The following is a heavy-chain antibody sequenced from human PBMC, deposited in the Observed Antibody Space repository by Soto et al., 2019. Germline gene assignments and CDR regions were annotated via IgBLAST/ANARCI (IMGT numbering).Heavy chain of an antibody. Sequence: GGSLRLSCASSGFILSDFAMNWVRQAPGKGLEWVSYISSSSSVIDYADSVKGRFTVSRDNARNSLYLQMNSLRAEDTAVYYCARDLSWGSNWYYYMDVWGKGTTVTVSS. D-gene: IGHD7-27*01. J-gene: IGHJ6*03. V-gene: IGHV3-48*01. CDR2: ISSSSSVI. CDR3: ARDLSWGSNWYYYMDV. CDR1: GFILSDFA.